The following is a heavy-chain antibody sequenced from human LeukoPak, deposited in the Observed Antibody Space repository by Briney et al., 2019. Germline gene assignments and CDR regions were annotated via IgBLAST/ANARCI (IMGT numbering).Heavy chain of an antibody. V-gene: IGHV1-69*04. Sequence: SVKVSCKAPGGPFHTYAISWVRLVPGQGLEWMGRVVPASEISTYAQKFLGRVTITTDESTSTAYMELSSLRSEDTAVYYCARQAWRYYYMDVWGKGTTVTVSS. CDR1: GGPFHTYA. CDR2: VVPASEIS. CDR3: ARQAWRYYYMDV. J-gene: IGHJ6*03.